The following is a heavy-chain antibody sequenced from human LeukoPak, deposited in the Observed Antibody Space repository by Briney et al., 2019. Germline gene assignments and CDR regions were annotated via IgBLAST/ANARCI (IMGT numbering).Heavy chain of an antibody. V-gene: IGHV1-69*13. J-gene: IGHJ4*02. Sequence: SVKVSCKASGGTFSSYAINWVRQAPGQGLEWMGGIIPIFGTANYAQKFQGRVTITADESTSTAYMELSSLRSEDTAVYYCASSSGSYYTPYFDYWGQGTLVTVSS. CDR3: ASSSGSYYTPYFDY. CDR1: GGTFSSYA. CDR2: IIPIFGTA. D-gene: IGHD3-10*01.